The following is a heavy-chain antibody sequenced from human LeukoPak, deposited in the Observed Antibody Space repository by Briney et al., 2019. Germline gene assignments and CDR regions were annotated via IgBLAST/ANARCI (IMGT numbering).Heavy chain of an antibody. CDR2: ISSTSNYI. J-gene: IGHJ6*02. CDR3: ARGYRVGYSDYDSLGDYYNGMDV. V-gene: IGHV3-21*01. CDR1: GFTFSGYS. Sequence: GGSLRLSCLGSGFTFSGYSMSWVRQAPGKGLEWVSSISSTSNYINYADSVKGRFTISRDNAKNSLYLQMSSLRAEDTAVYYCARGYRVGYSDYDSLGDYYNGMDVWGHGTTVTVSS. D-gene: IGHD5-12*01.